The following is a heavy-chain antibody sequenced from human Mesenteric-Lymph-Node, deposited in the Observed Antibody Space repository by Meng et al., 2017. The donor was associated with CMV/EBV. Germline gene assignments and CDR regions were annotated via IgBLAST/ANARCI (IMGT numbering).Heavy chain of an antibody. Sequence: GESLKISCAASGFTFSSYAMHWVRQAPGKGLEWVAVISYDGSNKYYADSVKGRFTISRDNSKNTLYLQMNSLRAEDTAVYYCAKDTLAAAGNYYYYGMDVWGQGTTVTVSS. CDR1: GFTFSSYA. V-gene: IGHV3-30*04. CDR2: ISYDGSNK. CDR3: AKDTLAAAGNYYYYGMDV. D-gene: IGHD6-13*01. J-gene: IGHJ6*02.